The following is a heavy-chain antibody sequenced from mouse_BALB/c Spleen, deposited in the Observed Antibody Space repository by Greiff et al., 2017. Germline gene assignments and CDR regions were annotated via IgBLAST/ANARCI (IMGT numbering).Heavy chain of an antibody. CDR3: APTMITTKYAMDY. J-gene: IGHJ4*01. D-gene: IGHD2-4*01. CDR2: IDPSDSYT. Sequence: VQLQQPGAELVKPGASVKLSCKASGYTFTSYWMHWVKQRPGQGLEWIGEIDPSDSYTNYNQKFKGKATLTVDKSSSTAYMQLSSLTSEDSAVYYCAPTMITTKYAMDYWGQGTSVTVSS. V-gene: IGHV1-69*02. CDR1: GYTFTSYW.